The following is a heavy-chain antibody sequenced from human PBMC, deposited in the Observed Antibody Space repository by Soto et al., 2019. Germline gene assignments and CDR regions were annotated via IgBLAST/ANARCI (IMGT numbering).Heavy chain of an antibody. CDR1: GYTFTSYY. CDR2: INPKFGDT. V-gene: IGHV1-2*02. D-gene: IGHD3-10*01. Sequence: QVQLVQSGAEMKEPGDSVRVSCVASGYTFTSYYIHWVRQAPGQGLEWMGWINPKFGDTTYAQDFQGRVSMTRDMSISTVYMELSRLTSDDTAIYYCARNMDYYYGPGSGNGHGFWGQGTTVTVFS. J-gene: IGHJ6*02. CDR3: ARNMDYYYGPGSGNGHGF.